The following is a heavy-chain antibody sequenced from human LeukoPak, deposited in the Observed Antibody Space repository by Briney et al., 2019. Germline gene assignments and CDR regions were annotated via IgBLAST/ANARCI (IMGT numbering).Heavy chain of an antibody. CDR2: IYHSGST. Sequence: SETLSLTCTVSGGSISNYFWGWIRQPPGKGLECIGTIYHSGSTYYNPSLKSRVTISVDTSKNQFSLKLNSVTAADTAVYYCARIYSSSWFLNWFDPWGQGTLVTVSS. D-gene: IGHD6-13*01. J-gene: IGHJ5*02. CDR1: GGSISNYF. V-gene: IGHV4-38-2*02. CDR3: ARIYSSSWFLNWFDP.